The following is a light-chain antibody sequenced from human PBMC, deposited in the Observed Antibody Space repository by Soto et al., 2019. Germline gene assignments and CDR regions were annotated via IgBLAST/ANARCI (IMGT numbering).Light chain of an antibody. CDR2: GAS. Sequence: DIQMTQSPSSLSASVGDRVTITCQASQDIRKYLSWYQQKPGRAPKLLIYGASNLETGVPSRFIGSRYWSDFAFSISSLQPEDFATYYCQHYDHLPPFTFGPGTKVAVK. V-gene: IGKV1-33*01. CDR1: QDIRKY. J-gene: IGKJ3*01. CDR3: QHYDHLPPFT.